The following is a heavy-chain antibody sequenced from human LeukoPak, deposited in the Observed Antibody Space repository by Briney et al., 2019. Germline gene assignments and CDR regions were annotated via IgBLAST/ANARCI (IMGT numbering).Heavy chain of an antibody. D-gene: IGHD2-21*02. CDR2: ISSSGSTI. CDR3: ARDPRDIVVVTAVPSFDY. CDR1: GFTFSSYE. J-gene: IGHJ4*02. Sequence: GGSLRLSCAASGFTFSSYEMNWVRQAPGKGLEWVSYISSSGSTIYYADSVKGRFTISRDNAKNSLYLQMNSLRAEDTAVYYCARDPRDIVVVTAVPSFDYWGQGTLVTVSS. V-gene: IGHV3-48*03.